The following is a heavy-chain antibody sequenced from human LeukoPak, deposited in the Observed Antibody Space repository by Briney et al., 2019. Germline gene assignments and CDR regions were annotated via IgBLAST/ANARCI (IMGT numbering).Heavy chain of an antibody. J-gene: IGHJ4*02. D-gene: IGHD3-22*01. CDR2: IRTSSEGEPT. Sequence: MSGGSLRLSCAASGFTFSNAWLSWVRQAPGKGLEWVGRIRTSSEGEPTDYPGPVKGRFTISRDRSKDTVYLQMNSLKTEDTAVYYCTADFSHSSAWSFDYWGRGTLVTVSS. CDR3: TADFSHSSAWSFDY. CDR1: GFTFSNAW. V-gene: IGHV3-15*01.